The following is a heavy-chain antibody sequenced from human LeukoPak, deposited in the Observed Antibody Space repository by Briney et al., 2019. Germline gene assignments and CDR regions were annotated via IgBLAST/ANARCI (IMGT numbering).Heavy chain of an antibody. D-gene: IGHD3-10*01. CDR3: ARDRSGEGFGEFYNWFDP. Sequence: SETLSLTCTVSGGSISSGGYYWSWIRQHPGKGLEWIGYIYYSGSTYFNPSLKSRVTISVDTSKNQFSLKLSSVTAADTAVYYCARDRSGEGFGEFYNWFDPWGQGTLVTVSS. J-gene: IGHJ5*02. CDR1: GGSISSGGYY. CDR2: IYYSGST. V-gene: IGHV4-31*03.